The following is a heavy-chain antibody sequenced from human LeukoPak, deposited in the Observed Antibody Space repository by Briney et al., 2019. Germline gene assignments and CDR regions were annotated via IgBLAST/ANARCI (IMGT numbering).Heavy chain of an antibody. Sequence: PGGSLRLSCVGSGLTFSSYWMSWVRQAPGKGLEWVANINQDGSEKYYVDSVKGRFTISRDNAKNSLYLQMNSLRAEDTAVYYCARGPFVVIAYWGQGTPVTVSS. CDR2: INQDGSEK. CDR1: GLTFSSYW. D-gene: IGHD2-21*01. CDR3: ARGPFVVIAY. V-gene: IGHV3-7*01. J-gene: IGHJ4*02.